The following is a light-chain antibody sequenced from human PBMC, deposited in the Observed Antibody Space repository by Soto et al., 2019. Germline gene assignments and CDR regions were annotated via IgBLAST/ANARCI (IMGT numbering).Light chain of an antibody. J-gene: IGKJ2*01. CDR2: AAS. V-gene: IGKV3-20*01. CDR1: QSISSTY. Sequence: SVLTQSPGTLSLFPGEGATLSCRTSQSISSTYLAWYQQRPGQAPRLLIYAASSRATGIPDRFSGSGSGTDFTLTISRLEPEDSAIYYCQQYFGSLYTFGQGTKLEIK. CDR3: QQYFGSLYT.